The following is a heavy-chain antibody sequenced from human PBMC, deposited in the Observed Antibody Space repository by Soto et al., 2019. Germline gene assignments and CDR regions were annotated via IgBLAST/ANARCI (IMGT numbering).Heavy chain of an antibody. D-gene: IGHD5-18*01. V-gene: IGHV1-69*02. CDR2: IIPILGIA. CDR3: ARGPDTASLPNWFDP. J-gene: IGHJ5*02. Sequence: QVQLVQSGAEVKKPGSSVKVSCKASGGTFSSYTISWVRQAPGQGREWMGRIIPILGIANYAQKFQGRVTITADKSTSTAYMELSSLRSDDTAVYYCARGPDTASLPNWFDPWGQGTVVTVSS. CDR1: GGTFSSYT.